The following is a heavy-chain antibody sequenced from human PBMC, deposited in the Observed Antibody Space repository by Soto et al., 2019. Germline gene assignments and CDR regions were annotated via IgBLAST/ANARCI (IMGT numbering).Heavy chain of an antibody. D-gene: IGHD5-18*01. V-gene: IGHV1-18*01. J-gene: IGHJ6*02. Sequence: QIQLVQSGPEVTKPGASVKVSCQGTGYTFSAYGVSWVRQAPGQGLEWMGWISGYNGQTNYAQKFRGRVTFTTDTSTSTGYMEVRSLRSDDTAAYYCAREGRKQLWVEGLNAMDVWGQGTTVTVSS. CDR2: ISGYNGQT. CDR1: GYTFSAYG. CDR3: AREGRKQLWVEGLNAMDV.